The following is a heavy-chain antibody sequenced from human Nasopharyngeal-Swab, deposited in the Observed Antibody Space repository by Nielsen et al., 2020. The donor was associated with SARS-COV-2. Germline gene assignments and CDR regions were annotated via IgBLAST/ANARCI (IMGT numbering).Heavy chain of an antibody. CDR1: GVTFGDYS. D-gene: IGHD3-3*01. Sequence: GESLKISWTASGVTFGDYSMSWFRQAPGKGLEWVGFIRSKTYGGTTEYAAAVKGRFTISRDDSKSIAYLQMNSLKTEDTAVYYCTRKDFWSGYYTDYWGQGTLVTVSS. CDR3: TRKDFWSGYYTDY. V-gene: IGHV3-49*03. CDR2: IRSKTYGGTT. J-gene: IGHJ4*02.